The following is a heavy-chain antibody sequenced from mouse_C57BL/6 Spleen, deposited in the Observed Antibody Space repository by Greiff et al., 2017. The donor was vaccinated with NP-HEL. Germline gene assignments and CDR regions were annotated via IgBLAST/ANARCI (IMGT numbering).Heavy chain of an antibody. CDR1: GYTFTSYW. D-gene: IGHD1-1*01. V-gene: IGHV1-52*01. J-gene: IGHJ2*01. CDR2: IDPSDSET. Sequence: VQLQQPGAELVRPGSSVKLSCKASGYTFTSYWMHWVKQRPIQGLEWIGNIDPSDSETHYNQKFKDKATLTVDKSSSTAYMQLSSLTSEDSAVYYCAREGITTVVATDYWGQGTTLTVSS. CDR3: AREGITTVVATDY.